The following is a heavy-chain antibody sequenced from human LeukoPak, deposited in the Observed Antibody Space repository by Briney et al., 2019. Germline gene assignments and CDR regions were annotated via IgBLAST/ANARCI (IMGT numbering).Heavy chain of an antibody. CDR1: GFTFSSYS. CDR2: ISSSSSYI. Sequence: GGSLRLSCAASGFTFSSYSINWVRQAPGKGLEWVSSISSSSSYIYYADSVKGRFTISRDNAKNSLYLQMNSLRAEDTAVYYCAKFGYHPRALDYDFWSGFDYWGQGTLVTVSS. V-gene: IGHV3-21*04. J-gene: IGHJ4*02. CDR3: AKFGYHPRALDYDFWSGFDY. D-gene: IGHD3-3*01.